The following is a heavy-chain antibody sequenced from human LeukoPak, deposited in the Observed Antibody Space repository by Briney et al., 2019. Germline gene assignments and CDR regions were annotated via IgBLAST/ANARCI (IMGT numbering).Heavy chain of an antibody. CDR3: ARRFYYYYMDV. CDR2: IWHDGSDK. J-gene: IGHJ6*03. Sequence: GRSLRLSCAASGFTFSSYGMHWVRQAPGKGLEWVALIWHDGSDKYYTDSVKGRFTISRDNSKNTLYLQMNSLRAEDTAVYYCARRFYYYYMDVWGKGTTVTVSS. V-gene: IGHV3-33*01. CDR1: GFTFSSYG.